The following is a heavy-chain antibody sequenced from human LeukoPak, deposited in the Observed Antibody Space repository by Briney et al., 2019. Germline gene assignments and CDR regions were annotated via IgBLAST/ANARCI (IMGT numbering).Heavy chain of an antibody. CDR2: IYYSGST. CDR1: GGSISSYY. J-gene: IGHJ6*03. Sequence: SETLSLTCTVSGGSISSYYWSWIRQPPGKGLEWIGYIYYSGSTNYNPSLKSRVTISVDPSKNQFSLKLSSVTAADTAVYYCARLVVPAAHLYYYYYYYMDVWGKGTTVTVSS. CDR3: ARLVVPAAHLYYYYYYYMDV. V-gene: IGHV4-59*01. D-gene: IGHD2-2*01.